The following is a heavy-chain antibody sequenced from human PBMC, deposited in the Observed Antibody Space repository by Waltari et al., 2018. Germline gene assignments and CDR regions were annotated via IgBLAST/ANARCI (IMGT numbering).Heavy chain of an antibody. D-gene: IGHD4-17*01. V-gene: IGHV3-30*18. CDR2: ISYDGSDE. CDR3: AKDGAWTTVFYFES. CDR1: GFTFRSHG. Sequence: QVQLVESGGGVAQPGTSLRLSCAASGFTFRSHGMHWVRQAPGKGREGVVGISYDGSDEYDADAVKGRFTISRDNCKNTLYLRMNSLGLEDTAVYDCAKDGAWTTVFYFESWGQGTLVPSPQ. J-gene: IGHJ4*02.